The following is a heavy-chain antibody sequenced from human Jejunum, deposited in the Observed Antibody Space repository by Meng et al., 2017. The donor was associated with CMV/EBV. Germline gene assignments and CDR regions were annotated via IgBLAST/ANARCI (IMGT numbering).Heavy chain of an antibody. Sequence: QGQVVRSGAEVKKPGASVKVSCKASGYTLTSYYMHWVRQAPGQGLEWMGIISPSGGSKSYAQKFQGRVTMTRDTSTSTVYMELSSLRSEDTAVYYCARFSSAWYADYWGQGTLVTVSS. CDR2: ISPSGGSK. CDR3: ARFSSAWYADY. V-gene: IGHV1-46*01. CDR1: GYTLTSYY. D-gene: IGHD6-19*01. J-gene: IGHJ4*02.